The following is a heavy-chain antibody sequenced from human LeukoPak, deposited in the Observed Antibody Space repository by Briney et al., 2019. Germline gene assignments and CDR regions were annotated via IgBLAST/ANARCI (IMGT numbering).Heavy chain of an antibody. CDR1: GGSISSGDYY. CDR2: IYYSGST. CDR3: ARVGLDCSSTSCYLNWFDP. Sequence: SSQTLSLTCTVSGGSISSGDYYWSWIRQPPGKGLEWIGYIYYSGSTYYNPSLKNRVTISVDTSKNQFSLKLSSVTAADTAVYYCARVGLDCSSTSCYLNWFDPWGQGTLVTVSS. V-gene: IGHV4-30-4*08. D-gene: IGHD2-2*01. J-gene: IGHJ5*02.